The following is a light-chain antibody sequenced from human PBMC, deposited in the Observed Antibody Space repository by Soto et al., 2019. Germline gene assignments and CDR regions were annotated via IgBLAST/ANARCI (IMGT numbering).Light chain of an antibody. Sequence: FMLTQPHSVSESPGKTVTISCTGSSGSIASNYVQWYQQRPGSAPTTVIYEDNQRPSGVPDRFSGSIDSSSNSASLTISRLKTEDEADYYCQSYDSSNVVFGGGTKVTVL. J-gene: IGLJ2*01. CDR1: SGSIASNY. CDR2: EDN. V-gene: IGLV6-57*02. CDR3: QSYDSSNVV.